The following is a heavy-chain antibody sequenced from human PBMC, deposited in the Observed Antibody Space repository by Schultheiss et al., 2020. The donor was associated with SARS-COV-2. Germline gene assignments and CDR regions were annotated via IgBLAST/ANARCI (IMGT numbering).Heavy chain of an antibody. J-gene: IGHJ5*02. Sequence: SETLSLTCTVSGGSVSSGSYYWSWIRQPPGKGLEWIGYIYYSGSTNYNPSLKSRVTISVDTSKNQFSLKLSSVTAADTAVYYCARINLPVWFDPWGQGTLVTVSS. CDR2: IYYSGST. V-gene: IGHV4-61*01. CDR1: GGSVSSGSYY. CDR3: ARINLPVWFDP.